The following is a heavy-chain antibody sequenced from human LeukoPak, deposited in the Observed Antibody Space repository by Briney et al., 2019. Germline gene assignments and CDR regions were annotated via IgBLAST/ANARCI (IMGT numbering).Heavy chain of an antibody. CDR2: IYYSGST. Sequence: SETLSLTCTVSGGSISSSSYYWGWIRQPPGKGLEWIGSIYYSGSTYYNPSLKSRVTISVDTSKNQFSLKLSPVTAADTAVYYCARRESGSGSYYHWGQGTLVTVSS. J-gene: IGHJ4*02. V-gene: IGHV4-39*01. D-gene: IGHD3-10*01. CDR3: ARRESGSGSYYH. CDR1: GGSISSSSYY.